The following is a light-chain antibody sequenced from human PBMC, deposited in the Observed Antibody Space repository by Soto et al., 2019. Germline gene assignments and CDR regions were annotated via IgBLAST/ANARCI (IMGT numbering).Light chain of an antibody. V-gene: IGKV4-1*01. CDR2: WAS. CDR3: QQYYTTLS. J-gene: IGKJ4*01. CDR1: QSVLYNSDTKNY. Sequence: DIVMTQSPDSLAVSLGERATINCKSSQSVLYNSDTKNYLAWYQQKPGQPPKLLIYWASTRDSGVPDRFSGIGSGADFTLTIRSLQAEDVAVYYCQQYYTTLSFGGGTKVEIK.